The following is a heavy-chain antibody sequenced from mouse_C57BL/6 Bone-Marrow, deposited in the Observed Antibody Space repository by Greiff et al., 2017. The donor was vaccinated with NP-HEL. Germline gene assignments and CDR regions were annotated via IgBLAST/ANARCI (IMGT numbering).Heavy chain of an antibody. CDR3: ARKGGLPHVDY. CDR2: IWTGGGK. CDR1: GFSLNSYA. V-gene: IGHV2-9-1*01. Sequence: QVQLKESGPGLVAPSQSLSITCTVSGFSLNSYAISWVRQPPGKGLEWLGVIWTGGGKNYNSALNSRLSISKDNSKSQVFLKMNRLQTDDTARDYCARKGGLPHVDYWGQGTTLTVSS. J-gene: IGHJ2*01. D-gene: IGHD2-10*01.